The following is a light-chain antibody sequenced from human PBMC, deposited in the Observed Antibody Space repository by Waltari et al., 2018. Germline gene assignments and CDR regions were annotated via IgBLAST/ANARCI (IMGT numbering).Light chain of an antibody. V-gene: IGLV3-27*01. CDR3: HAAADNNWF. J-gene: IGLJ2*01. CDR2: KDT. CDR1: VLAEKY. Sequence: YDLTQPLSVSVSPGQTATITCSGDVLAEKYVRWFQQKPGQAPTLILYKDTERPSGIPERVFGSSSGSTVTLTIRGALLEDEADYHCHAAADNNWFFGGGTKLTVL.